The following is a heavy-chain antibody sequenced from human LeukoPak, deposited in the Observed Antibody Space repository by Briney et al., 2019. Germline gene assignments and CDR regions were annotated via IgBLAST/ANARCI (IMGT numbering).Heavy chain of an antibody. CDR1: GFTFSGHW. D-gene: IGHD1-1*01. Sequence: GGSLRLSCAAYGFTFSGHWIHWVRQAPGMGLVWVSRINEEGSDSMYEESVKGRFTISRDNAKNAVYLQMNSLRVEDTAVYYCVRDETLWTLDWWGQGTLVSVSS. CDR3: VRDETLWTLDW. J-gene: IGHJ4*02. CDR2: INEEGSDS. V-gene: IGHV3-74*03.